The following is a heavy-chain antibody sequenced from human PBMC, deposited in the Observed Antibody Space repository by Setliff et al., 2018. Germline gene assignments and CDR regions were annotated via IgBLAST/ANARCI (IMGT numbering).Heavy chain of an antibody. D-gene: IGHD3-22*01. CDR1: GYSFTSYG. Sequence: GASVKVSCKTSGYSFTSYGISWVRQAPGQALEWMGWISADNGHTKNVKKFQGRVTMTTDTATSTAYMELRSLRSDDTAVYYCARERAYDGLNYYGMDVWGQGTTLTVSS. CDR2: ISADNGHT. V-gene: IGHV1-18*01. J-gene: IGHJ6*01. CDR3: ARERAYDGLNYYGMDV.